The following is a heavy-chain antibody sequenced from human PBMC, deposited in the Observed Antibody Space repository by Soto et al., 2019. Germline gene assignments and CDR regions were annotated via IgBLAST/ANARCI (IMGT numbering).Heavy chain of an antibody. Sequence: SETLSLTCTVSGGSISSSSYYWGWIRQPPGKGLEWIGSIYYSGSTYYNPSLKSRVTISVDTSKNQFSLKLSSVTAADTAVYYCARGLRIAVAEGWFDPWGQGTLVTVS. CDR1: GGSISSSSYY. J-gene: IGHJ5*02. CDR3: ARGLRIAVAEGWFDP. CDR2: IYYSGST. D-gene: IGHD6-19*01. V-gene: IGHV4-39*01.